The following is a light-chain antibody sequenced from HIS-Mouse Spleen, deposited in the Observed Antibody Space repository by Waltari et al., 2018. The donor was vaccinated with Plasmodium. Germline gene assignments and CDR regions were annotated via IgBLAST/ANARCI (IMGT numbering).Light chain of an antibody. J-gene: IGKJ4*01. CDR1: QGISSY. V-gene: IGKV1-8*01. Sequence: AIRMTQSPSSFSASTGARVTITCRASQGISSYLAWYQQKPGKAPKLLIYASSTLQSGVPSRFSGSGSGTDFTLTISCLQSEDFATYYCQQYYSYPLTFGGGTKVEIK. CDR2: ASS. CDR3: QQYYSYPLT.